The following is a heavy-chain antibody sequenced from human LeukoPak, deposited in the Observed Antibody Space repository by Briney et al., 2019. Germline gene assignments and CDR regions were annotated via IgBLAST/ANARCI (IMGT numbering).Heavy chain of an antibody. V-gene: IGHV3-30*02. CDR3: AKDIIVVVPAAMLDWYFDL. Sequence: GGSLRLSCAASGFTFSSYVMHWVRQAPGKGLEWVAFIRYDGSYKYYSDSVKGRFTISRDNSKNTLYLQMNSLRAEDTAVYYCAKDIIVVVPAAMLDWYFDLWGRGTLVTVSS. CDR2: IRYDGSYK. D-gene: IGHD2-2*01. J-gene: IGHJ2*01. CDR1: GFTFSSYV.